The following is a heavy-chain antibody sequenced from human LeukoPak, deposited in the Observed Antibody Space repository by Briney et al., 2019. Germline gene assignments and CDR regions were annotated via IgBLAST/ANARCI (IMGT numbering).Heavy chain of an antibody. CDR1: GVTISSNH. CDR3: VRDAS. J-gene: IGHJ4*02. V-gene: IGHV3-66*01. CDR2: IYSGGGT. Sequence: GGSLRLSCAVSGVTISSNHMSWVRQAPGEGVEGGSGIYSGGGTYYSDSVTGRVTLSRDNSKNTLYLQMNSLRAEDTAVYYCVRDASWGQGTLVTVSS.